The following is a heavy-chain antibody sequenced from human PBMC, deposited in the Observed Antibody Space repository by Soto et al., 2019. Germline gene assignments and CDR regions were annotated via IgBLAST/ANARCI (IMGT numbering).Heavy chain of an antibody. Sequence: GASVKVSCKASGYTFSNFGISWVRQAPGQGLEWLGWISTDNGNTKYAQKFQGRVTMTADTAATTAYMELRSLRSDDTAVYYCTRDAKYYDIWTGYFVNDYWGQGTLVTVSS. CDR3: TRDAKYYDIWTGYFVNDY. V-gene: IGHV1-18*01. CDR2: ISTDNGNT. D-gene: IGHD3-9*01. CDR1: GYTFSNFG. J-gene: IGHJ4*02.